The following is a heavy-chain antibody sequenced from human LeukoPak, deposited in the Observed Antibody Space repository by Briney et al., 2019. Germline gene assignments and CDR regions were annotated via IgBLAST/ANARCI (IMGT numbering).Heavy chain of an antibody. V-gene: IGHV6-1*01. Sequence: SQTLSLTFAISGDSVSTSSATWNWIRQSPARGLEWLGSTYYRSKWYTDYAVSVKSRISISPDTSKNQFSLQLNSVTPEDSAVYYCARDPGTAVTLNFDYWGQGALVTVSS. D-gene: IGHD4-23*01. CDR1: GDSVSTSSAT. CDR2: TYYRSKWYT. J-gene: IGHJ4*02. CDR3: ARDPGTAVTLNFDY.